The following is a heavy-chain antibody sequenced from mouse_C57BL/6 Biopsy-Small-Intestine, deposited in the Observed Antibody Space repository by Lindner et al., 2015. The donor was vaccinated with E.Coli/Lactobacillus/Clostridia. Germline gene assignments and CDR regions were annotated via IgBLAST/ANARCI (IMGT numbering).Heavy chain of an antibody. CDR1: GYTFINYD. D-gene: IGHD4-1*02. CDR3: ARGVINFVGGLIINGVNWFDP. CDR2: INPKGGDT. V-gene: IGHV1-19*01. J-gene: IGHJ4*01. Sequence: SVKVSCKASGYTFINYDMHWVRQAPGQGLEWMGIINPKGGDTAYAQKFQDRVTLTRDTSTSTFYMELNSLRSDDTAVYYCARGVINFVGGLIINGVNWFDPWGQGTLVTVSS.